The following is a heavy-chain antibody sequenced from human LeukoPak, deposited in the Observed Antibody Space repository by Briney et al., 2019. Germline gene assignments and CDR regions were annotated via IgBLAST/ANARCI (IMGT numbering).Heavy chain of an antibody. CDR2: IYSGGST. CDR1: GFTVSSNY. V-gene: IGHV3-66*02. Sequence: PGGSLRLSCAASGFTVSSNYMSWVRQAPGKGLEWVSVIYSGGSTYYADSVKGRFTISRDNSKSTLYLQRNSLRAEDTAVYYCARADCSSTSCYDYYYYGMDVWGQGTTVTVSS. CDR3: ARADCSSTSCYDYYYYGMDV. J-gene: IGHJ6*02. D-gene: IGHD2-2*01.